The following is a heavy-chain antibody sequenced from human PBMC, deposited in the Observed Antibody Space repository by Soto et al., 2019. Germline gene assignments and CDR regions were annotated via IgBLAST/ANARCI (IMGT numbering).Heavy chain of an antibody. CDR2: ISGSGGST. V-gene: IGHV3-23*01. CDR1: GFTFSSYA. Sequence: PGGSLRLSCAASGFTFSSYAMSWVRQAPGKGLEWVSAISGSGGSTYYADSVKGRFTISRDNSKNTLYLQMNSLRSDDTAVYYCARVGNALRYFDWLLEFDYWGQGTLVTVSS. D-gene: IGHD3-9*01. CDR3: ARVGNALRYFDWLLEFDY. J-gene: IGHJ4*02.